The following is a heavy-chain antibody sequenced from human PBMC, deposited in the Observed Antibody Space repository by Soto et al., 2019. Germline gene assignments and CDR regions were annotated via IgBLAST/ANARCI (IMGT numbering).Heavy chain of an antibody. D-gene: IGHD6-13*01. J-gene: IGHJ6*02. Sequence: ASVKVSCKASGYTFTSYGISWVRQAPGHGLEWMGWISAYNGNTNYAQKLQGRVTMTTDTSTSTAYMELRSLRSDDTAVYYCARGTIAAAGTYYYGMDVWGQGTTVTVSS. CDR2: ISAYNGNT. V-gene: IGHV1-18*04. CDR3: ARGTIAAAGTYYYGMDV. CDR1: GYTFTSYG.